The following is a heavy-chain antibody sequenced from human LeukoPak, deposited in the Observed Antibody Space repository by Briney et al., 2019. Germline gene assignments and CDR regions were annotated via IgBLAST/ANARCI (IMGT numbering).Heavy chain of an antibody. V-gene: IGHV1-46*01. CDR2: INPSGSSA. Sequence: ASVKVSCKASGYSFTSYYMHWVRQAPGQGLEWMGFINPSGSSAAYAQKFQGRLTMTRDMFTITDYMELTSLTSDDTAVYYCARDNSVGETAWWFDPWGQGTLVTVSS. CDR3: ARDNSVGETAWWFDP. J-gene: IGHJ5*02. CDR1: GYSFTSYY. D-gene: IGHD1-26*01.